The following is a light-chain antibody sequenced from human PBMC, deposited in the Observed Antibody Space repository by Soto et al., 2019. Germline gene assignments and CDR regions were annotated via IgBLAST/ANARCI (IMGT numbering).Light chain of an antibody. CDR1: SSNIGAGYD. J-gene: IGLJ1*01. Sequence: QSVLTQPPSVSGAPGQRVTISCTGSSSNIGAGYDVHWYQQLPGTAPKLLIYADINRPSGVPDRFSGSKSGTSASLAITGLQAEDEADHYCQSFDSSLGAYVFGAGTKLTVL. CDR3: QSFDSSLGAYV. V-gene: IGLV1-40*01. CDR2: ADI.